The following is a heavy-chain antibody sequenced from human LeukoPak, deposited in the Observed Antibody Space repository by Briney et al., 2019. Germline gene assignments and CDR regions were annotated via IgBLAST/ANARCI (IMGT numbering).Heavy chain of an antibody. CDR2: IRYDGSNK. CDR1: GFTFSSYG. J-gene: IGHJ4*02. V-gene: IGHV3-30*02. CDR3: ARNVEVGDLSPGNY. D-gene: IGHD1-26*01. Sequence: PGGSLRLSCAASGFTFSSYGMHWVRQAPGKGLEWVAFIRYDGSNKYCADSVKGRFTISRDNSKNTLYLQMNSLRAEDTAVYYCARNVEVGDLSPGNYWGQGTLVTVSS.